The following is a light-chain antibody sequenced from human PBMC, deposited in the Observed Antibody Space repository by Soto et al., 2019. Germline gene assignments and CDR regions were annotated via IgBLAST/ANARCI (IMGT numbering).Light chain of an antibody. V-gene: IGKV3-11*01. CDR1: QSVSSF. CDR2: DAS. Sequence: EIVLTQSPATLSLSPGERATLSCRASQSVSSFLAWYQQKPGQPPRLLIYDASNRATGIPGRFSGSGSGTDFTLTINSLEPEDFAAYYCQQRGNWPPTFGPGTKVDI. J-gene: IGKJ3*01. CDR3: QQRGNWPPT.